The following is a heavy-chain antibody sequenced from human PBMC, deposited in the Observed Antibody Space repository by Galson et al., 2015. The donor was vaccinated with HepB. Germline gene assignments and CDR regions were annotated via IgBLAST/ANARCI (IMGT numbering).Heavy chain of an antibody. CDR3: AKVYRYCSGGSCYSIDAFDL. J-gene: IGHJ3*01. CDR2: ISYDGSND. D-gene: IGHD2-15*01. Sequence: SLRLSCAASGFTFSTYGMHWVRQAPGKGLEWVAVISYDGSNDYYADSVKGRFTISRDNSKNTLYLQMNSLRAEDTAVYYCAKVYRYCSGGSCYSIDAFDLWGQGAMVTVSS. CDR1: GFTFSTYG. V-gene: IGHV3-30*18.